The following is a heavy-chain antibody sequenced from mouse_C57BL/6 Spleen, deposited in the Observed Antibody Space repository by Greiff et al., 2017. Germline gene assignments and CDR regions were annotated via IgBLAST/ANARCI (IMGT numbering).Heavy chain of an antibody. CDR2: FHPYNDDT. V-gene: IGHV1-47*01. J-gene: IGHJ4*01. Sequence: VKLMESGAELVKPGASVKMSCKASGYTFTTYPIEWMKQNHGKSLEWIGNFHPYNDDTKYNEKFKGKATLTVEKSSSTVYLELSRLTSDDSAVYYCARRITTEDAMDYWGQGTSVTVSS. D-gene: IGHD1-1*01. CDR3: ARRITTEDAMDY. CDR1: GYTFTTYP.